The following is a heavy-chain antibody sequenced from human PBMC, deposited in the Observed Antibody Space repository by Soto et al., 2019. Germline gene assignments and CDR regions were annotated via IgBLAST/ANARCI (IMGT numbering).Heavy chain of an antibody. Sequence: QVQLQQWGAGLLKPSETLSLTCAVYGGSFSGYYWSWIRQPPGKGLEWIGEINHSGSTNYNPSLRRRVTISVDTSKNQFSLKLSSVTAADTAVYYCARGHYYYGMDVWGQGTTVTVSS. CDR1: GGSFSGYY. J-gene: IGHJ6*02. V-gene: IGHV4-34*01. CDR2: INHSGST. CDR3: ARGHYYYGMDV.